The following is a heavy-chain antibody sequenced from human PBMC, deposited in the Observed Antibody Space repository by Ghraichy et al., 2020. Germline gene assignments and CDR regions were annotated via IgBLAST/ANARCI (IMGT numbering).Heavy chain of an antibody. CDR2: INGGASKT. J-gene: IGHJ1*01. CDR3: TKKSMYPEYFQQ. V-gene: IGHV3-23*01. CDR1: GFTFSNYG. Sequence: GGSLRLSCAASGFTFSNYGMSWVRQAPGKGLEWVACINGGASKTFYAESVEGRFTISRDNSKNTLYLQMNSLRAEDTAVYFCTKKSMYPEYFQQWGQGTLVTASS. D-gene: IGHD2-8*01.